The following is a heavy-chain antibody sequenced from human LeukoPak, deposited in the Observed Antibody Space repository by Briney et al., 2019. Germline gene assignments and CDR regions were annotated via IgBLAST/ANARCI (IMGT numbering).Heavy chain of an antibody. Sequence: SETLSLTCTVSGASISGWYWSWIRQPPGKGLEWIGYVYGSGYTNYNPSLKSRVTISVDTSKNQFSLKLSSVTAADTAVYYCARLRTTRIGAFDIWGQGTMVTVSS. J-gene: IGHJ3*02. CDR2: VYGSGYT. D-gene: IGHD1-1*01. CDR3: ARLRTTRIGAFDI. V-gene: IGHV4-59*08. CDR1: GASISGWY.